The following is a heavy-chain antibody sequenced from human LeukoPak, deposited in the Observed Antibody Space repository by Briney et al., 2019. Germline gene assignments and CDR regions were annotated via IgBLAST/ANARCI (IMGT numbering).Heavy chain of an antibody. Sequence: ASVKVSCKASGYTFTSYDINWVRQATGQGPEWMGWMNPNSGNTGYAQKFQGRVTMTRNTSISTAYMELSSLRSEDTAVYYCARDVAVAGALGGYYGMDVWGQGTTVTVSS. CDR1: GYTFTSYD. CDR3: ARDVAVAGALGGYYGMDV. J-gene: IGHJ6*02. V-gene: IGHV1-8*01. CDR2: MNPNSGNT. D-gene: IGHD6-19*01.